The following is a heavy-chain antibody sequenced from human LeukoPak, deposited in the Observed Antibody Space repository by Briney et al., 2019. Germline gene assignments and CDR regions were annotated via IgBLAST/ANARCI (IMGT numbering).Heavy chain of an antibody. CDR3: ARDVTLSSRWYLSYYNYGMDV. D-gene: IGHD6-13*01. V-gene: IGHV3-21*01. Sequence: GGSLRLSCAASGFTFSSYSMNWVRQAPGKGLEWVSSISSSSSYIYYADSVKGRFTISRDNAKNSLYLQMNSLRAEDTAVYYCARDVTLSSRWYLSYYNYGMDVWGQGTTVTVSS. CDR1: GFTFSSYS. CDR2: ISSSSSYI. J-gene: IGHJ6*02.